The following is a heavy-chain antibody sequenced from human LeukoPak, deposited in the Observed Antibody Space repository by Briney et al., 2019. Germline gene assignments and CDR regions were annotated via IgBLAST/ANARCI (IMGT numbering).Heavy chain of an antibody. CDR2: ISSSGSTI. D-gene: IGHD1-26*01. CDR3: ARLLHDEEAFDI. V-gene: IGHV3-11*04. Sequence: TGGSLRLSCAASGFTFSDYYMSWIRQAPGKGLEWVSYISSSGSTIYYADSVKGRFTISRDNSKNTLYLQMNSLRAEDTAVYYCARLLHDEEAFDIWGQGTMVTVSS. J-gene: IGHJ3*02. CDR1: GFTFSDYY.